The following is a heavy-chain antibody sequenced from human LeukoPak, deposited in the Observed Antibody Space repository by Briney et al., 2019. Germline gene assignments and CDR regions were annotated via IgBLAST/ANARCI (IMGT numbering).Heavy chain of an antibody. J-gene: IGHJ4*02. CDR2: ISGGTT. D-gene: IGHD3-10*01. V-gene: IGHV3-23*01. Sequence: PGGSLRLSCAASGFTISTYGMSWVRQAPGKGLEWVSSISGGTTYYADSVKGRFTISRDNSKNTVSQQMNSLRAEDTAVYYCAKSVYHSGNYWGQGTLVTVSS. CDR3: AKSVYHSGNY. CDR1: GFTISTYG.